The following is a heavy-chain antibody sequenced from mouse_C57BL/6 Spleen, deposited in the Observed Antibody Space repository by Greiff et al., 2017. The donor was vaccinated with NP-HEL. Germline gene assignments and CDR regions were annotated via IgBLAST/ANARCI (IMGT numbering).Heavy chain of an antibody. CDR1: GYTFTSYW. J-gene: IGHJ2*01. V-gene: IGHV1-50*01. Sequence: QVQLQQPGAELVKPGASVKLSCKASGYTFTSYWMQWVKQRPGQGLEWIGEIDPSDSYPNYNQKFKGKATLTVDTFSSTAYMQLSSLTSEDSAVYYCARRDGYDDFDYWGQGTTLTVSS. D-gene: IGHD2-2*01. CDR2: IDPSDSYP. CDR3: ARRDGYDDFDY.